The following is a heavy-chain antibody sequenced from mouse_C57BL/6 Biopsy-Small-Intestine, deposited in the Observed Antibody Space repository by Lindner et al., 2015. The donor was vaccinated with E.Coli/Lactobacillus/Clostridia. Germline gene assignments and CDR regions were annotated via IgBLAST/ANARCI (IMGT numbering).Heavy chain of an antibody. CDR1: GYSITSGYD. J-gene: IGHJ2*01. V-gene: IGHV3-1*01. Sequence: VQLQESGPGMVKPSQSLSLTCTVTGYSITSGYDWHWIRHFPGNKLDWMGYISYSGSTNYNPSLKSRISITHDTSKNHFFLKLNSVTTEDTATYYCARGGYGSRSGNYFDYWGQGTTLTVSS. CDR3: ARGGYGSRSGNYFDY. D-gene: IGHD1-1*01. CDR2: ISYSGST.